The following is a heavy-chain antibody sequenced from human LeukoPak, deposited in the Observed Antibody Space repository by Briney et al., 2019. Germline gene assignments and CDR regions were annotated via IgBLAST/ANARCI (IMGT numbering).Heavy chain of an antibody. CDR3: ASRIVGATGYYYYYYMDV. Sequence: ASETLSLTCAVYGGSFSGYYWSWLRQPPGKGLEWSGEINNSGRTNYNPSLKSRVTISVDTSKTQFSLKLSSVTAADTAVYYCASRIVGATGYYYYYYMDVWGKGTTVTVSS. CDR1: GGSFSGYY. J-gene: IGHJ6*03. CDR2: INNSGRT. D-gene: IGHD1-26*01. V-gene: IGHV4-34*01.